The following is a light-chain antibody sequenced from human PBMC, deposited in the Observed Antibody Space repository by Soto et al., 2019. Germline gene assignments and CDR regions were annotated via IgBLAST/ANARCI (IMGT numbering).Light chain of an antibody. CDR3: QQSYSSPPT. V-gene: IGKV1-39*01. CDR2: AAS. Sequence: DIQMTQSPPSLSASVGDRVTITCRSSQSIMSYLNWYQQKPGKAPNLLIYAASSLQSGAPSRFSGSGSGTDFTLTISSLQPEDFATYYCQQSYSSPPTFGQGTKVDIK. CDR1: QSIMSY. J-gene: IGKJ1*01.